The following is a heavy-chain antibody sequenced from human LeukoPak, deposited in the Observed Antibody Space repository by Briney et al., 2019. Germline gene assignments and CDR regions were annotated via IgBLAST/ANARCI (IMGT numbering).Heavy chain of an antibody. CDR2: ISYDGSSK. CDR1: GFTFSRYA. Sequence: PGGSLRLSCAASGFTFSRYAMHWVRQAPGKGLEWVAIISYDGSSKYYADSVKGRFTISRDNSKITLYLQMNSLRAEDTAVYYCARNPYGDYYFDYWGQGTLVTVSS. V-gene: IGHV3-30-3*01. CDR3: ARNPYGDYYFDY. J-gene: IGHJ4*02. D-gene: IGHD4-17*01.